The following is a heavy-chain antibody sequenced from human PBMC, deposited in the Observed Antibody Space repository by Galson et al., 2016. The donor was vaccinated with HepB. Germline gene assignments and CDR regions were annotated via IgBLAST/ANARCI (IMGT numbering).Heavy chain of an antibody. Sequence: SLRLSCAASGFTFSSYGMHWVRQAPGKGLEWVAVIPYDGSNKYYADSVKGRFTISRDNSKSTLYLQMNSLRAEDTAVYYCATPYYDFWSGYNPFDYWGQGTLVTVSS. D-gene: IGHD3-3*01. CDR2: IPYDGSNK. CDR3: ATPYYDFWSGYNPFDY. CDR1: GFTFSSYG. V-gene: IGHV3-30*03. J-gene: IGHJ4*02.